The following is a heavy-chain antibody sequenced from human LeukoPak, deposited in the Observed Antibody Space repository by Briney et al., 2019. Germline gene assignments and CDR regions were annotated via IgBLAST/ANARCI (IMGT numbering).Heavy chain of an antibody. CDR2: INPNSGGT. J-gene: IGHJ4*02. V-gene: IGHV1-2*02. CDR3: ARDVSYPEYFDY. Sequence: ASVKVSCKASGYTFSDYYMHWVRQAPGQGLEWMGWINPNSGGTNYAQKFQGRVTMTRDTSISTAYMELSRLRSDDTAVYYCARDVSYPEYFDYWGQGTLVTVSS. CDR1: GYTFSDYY. D-gene: IGHD1-26*01.